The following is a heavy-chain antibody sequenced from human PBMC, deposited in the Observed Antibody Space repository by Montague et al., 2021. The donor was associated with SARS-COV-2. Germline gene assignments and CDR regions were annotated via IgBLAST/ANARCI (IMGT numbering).Heavy chain of an antibody. D-gene: IGHD2-21*01. CDR3: AGLNRWRIVFLVAVPRKNCYIDV. J-gene: IGHJ2*01. CDR2: IDHSGTT. V-gene: IGHV4-34*01. Sequence: SETLSLTCAVYGGSFNDYYWTWIRQPPGKGLEWIGEIDHSGTTNYNPSLKSRLTMSVDTSKNQFSLTLNSVTAADTAVYYCAGLNRWRIVFLVAVPRKNCYIDVWGRGTLVTVSS. CDR1: GGSFNDYY.